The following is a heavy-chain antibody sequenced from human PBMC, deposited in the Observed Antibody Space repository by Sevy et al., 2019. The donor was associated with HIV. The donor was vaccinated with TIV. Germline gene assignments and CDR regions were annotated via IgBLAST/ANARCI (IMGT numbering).Heavy chain of an antibody. V-gene: IGHV3-23*01. Sequence: GGSLRLSCAASGFTCSSYAMSWVRQAPGKGLEWVSAISGSGGSTYYADSVKGRFTISRDNSKNTLYLQMNSLRAEDTAVYYCALPPKDYDFWSGYFEYFQHWGQGTLVTVSS. CDR2: ISGSGGST. CDR3: ALPPKDYDFWSGYFEYFQH. CDR1: GFTCSSYA. D-gene: IGHD3-3*01. J-gene: IGHJ1*01.